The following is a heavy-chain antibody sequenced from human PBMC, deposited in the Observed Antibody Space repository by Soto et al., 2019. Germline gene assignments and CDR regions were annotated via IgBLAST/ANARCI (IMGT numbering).Heavy chain of an antibody. CDR2: ISAYNGNT. J-gene: IGHJ6*02. Sequence: ASVKVSCKASGYTFTSYGISWVRQAPGQGLEWMGWISAYNGNTNYAQKLQGRVTMTTDTSTSTAYMELSSLRSEDTAVYYCARDLSGNFYYYYGMDVWGQGTTVTVSS. CDR3: ARDLSGNFYYYYGMDV. V-gene: IGHV1-18*01. CDR1: GYTFTSYG. D-gene: IGHD1-26*01.